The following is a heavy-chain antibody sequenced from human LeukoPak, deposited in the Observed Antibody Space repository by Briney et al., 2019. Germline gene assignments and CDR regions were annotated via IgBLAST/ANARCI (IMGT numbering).Heavy chain of an antibody. CDR2: IYSGGST. CDR3: ARDDRGYSYGSHLDS. J-gene: IGHJ4*02. Sequence: PGESLRLSCAASGFTVSSHYMRWVRQAPGKGLEWVSVIYSGGSTFYTDSVKGRFTISRDNSKNTVYLQLNTLRAEDTGVYYCARDDRGYSYGSHLDSWGQGTLVTVSS. V-gene: IGHV3-66*01. CDR1: GFTVSSHY. D-gene: IGHD5-18*01.